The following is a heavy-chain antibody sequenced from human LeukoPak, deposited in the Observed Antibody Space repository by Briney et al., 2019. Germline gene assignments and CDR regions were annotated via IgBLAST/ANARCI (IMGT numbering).Heavy chain of an antibody. D-gene: IGHD2-2*01. Sequence: SETLSLTCAVYGGSFGGYYWSWIRQPPGKGLEWIGEINHSGSTNYNPSLKSRVTISVDTSKNQFSLKLSSVTAADTAVYYCARGRPTPYCSSTSCYPRNYYMDVWGKGTTVTVSS. CDR3: ARGRPTPYCSSTSCYPRNYYMDV. V-gene: IGHV4-34*01. CDR2: INHSGST. J-gene: IGHJ6*03. CDR1: GGSFGGYY.